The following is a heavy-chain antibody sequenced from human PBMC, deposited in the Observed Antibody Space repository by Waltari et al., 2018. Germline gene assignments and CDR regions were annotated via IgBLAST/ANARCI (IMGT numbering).Heavy chain of an antibody. CDR3: TRSPGFGP. CDR2: IGNQGNTYAT. CDR1: GFIFSGSP. V-gene: IGHV3-73*02. J-gene: IGHJ5*02. Sequence: EVQLVESGGGLVQPGGSLKLSCAASGFIFSGSPIHWVRQASGEGLEWVGRIGNQGNTYATVYTESVKGRFTISRDDSKNTAYLQMNSLKIEDTAFYYCTRSPGFGPWGQGTLVTVSS.